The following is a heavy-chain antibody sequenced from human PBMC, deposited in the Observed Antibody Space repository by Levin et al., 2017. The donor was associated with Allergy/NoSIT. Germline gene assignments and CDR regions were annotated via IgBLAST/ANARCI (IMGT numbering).Heavy chain of an antibody. CDR3: VKDGEYSSSWYILSHNLYYYYMDV. CDR1: GFTFSSYA. CDR2: ISSNGGST. V-gene: IGHV3-64D*06. Sequence: GGSLRLSCSASGFTFSSYAMHWVRQAPGKGLEYVSAISSNGGSTYYADSVKGRFTISRDNSKNTLYLQMSSLRAEDTAVYYCVKDGEYSSSWYILSHNLYYYYMDVWGKGTTVTVSS. D-gene: IGHD6-13*01. J-gene: IGHJ6*03.